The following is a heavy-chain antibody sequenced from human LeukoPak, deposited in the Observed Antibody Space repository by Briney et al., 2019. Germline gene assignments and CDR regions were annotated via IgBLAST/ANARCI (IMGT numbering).Heavy chain of an antibody. CDR3: ARWVSGWGVDH. D-gene: IGHD6-19*01. CDR2: IYNSGST. Sequence: SETLSLTCTVSGVSLTNYYWSWIRQSPGTGLEWIGYIYNSGSTNYNLSLKSRVTISVDTSKNQFSLNLKSVNAADTAVYYCARWVSGWGVDHWGQGILVTVSS. CDR1: GVSLTNYY. J-gene: IGHJ4*02. V-gene: IGHV4-59*01.